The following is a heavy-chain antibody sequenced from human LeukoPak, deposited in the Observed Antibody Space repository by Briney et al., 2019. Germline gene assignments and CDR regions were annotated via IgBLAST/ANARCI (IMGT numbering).Heavy chain of an antibody. V-gene: IGHV1-2*02. J-gene: IGHJ5*02. CDR3: ARDTYSSGWSEVSWFDP. CDR2: INPNSGGT. CDR1: GYTFTGYY. Sequence: ASVKVSCKASGYTFTGYYMHWVRQAPGQGLEWMGWINPNSGGTNYAQKFQGRVTMARDTSISTAYMELSRLRSDDTAVYYCARDTYSSGWSEVSWFDPWGQGTLVTVSS. D-gene: IGHD6-19*01.